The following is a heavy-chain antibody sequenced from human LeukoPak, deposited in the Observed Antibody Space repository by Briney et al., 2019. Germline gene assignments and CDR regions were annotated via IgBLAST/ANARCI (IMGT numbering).Heavy chain of an antibody. D-gene: IGHD6-13*01. CDR1: GYSISSGYY. V-gene: IGHV4-61*01. J-gene: IGHJ5*02. CDR2: IYYSGST. CDR3: ASGAYSSSWYARFWFDP. Sequence: PSETLSLTCSVSGYSISSGYYWGWIRQPPGKGLEWIGYIYYSGSTNYNPSLKSRVTISVDTSKNQFSLKLSSVTAADTAVYYCASGAYSSSWYARFWFDPWGQGTLVTVSS.